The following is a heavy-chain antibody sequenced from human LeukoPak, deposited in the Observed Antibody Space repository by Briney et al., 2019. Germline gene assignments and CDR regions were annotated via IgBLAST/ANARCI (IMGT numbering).Heavy chain of an antibody. CDR3: AKEKNSYSSSSGQGY. V-gene: IGHV3-30*02. CDR2: IRYDGSNK. J-gene: IGHJ4*02. Sequence: PGGSLRLSCAASGFTFSSYGMHWVRQAPGKGLDWVAFIRYDGSNKYYADSVKGRLTISRDNSKNTLYLQMTSLRGDDTAVYYCAKEKNSYSSSSGQGYWGQGTLVTVSS. CDR1: GFTFSSYG. D-gene: IGHD6-6*01.